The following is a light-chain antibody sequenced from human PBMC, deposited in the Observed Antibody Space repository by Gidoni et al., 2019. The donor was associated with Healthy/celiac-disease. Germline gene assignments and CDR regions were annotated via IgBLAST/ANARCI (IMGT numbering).Light chain of an antibody. CDR1: SSNIGSNY. Sequence: QSVLTQPPSASGTPGQRVTIPCSGSSSNIGSNYVYWYQQLPGTAPKLLIYRNNQRPSGVPDRFSGSKSGTSASLAISGLRSEDEADYYCAACDDSLSGWVFGGGTKLTVL. CDR2: RNN. J-gene: IGLJ3*02. V-gene: IGLV1-47*01. CDR3: AACDDSLSGWV.